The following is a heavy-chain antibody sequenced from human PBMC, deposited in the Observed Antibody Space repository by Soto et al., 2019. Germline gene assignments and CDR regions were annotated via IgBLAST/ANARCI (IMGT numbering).Heavy chain of an antibody. CDR2: ISGSGGST. V-gene: IGHV3-23*01. D-gene: IGHD1-7*01. Sequence: GGSLRLSCAASGFTFSGHWMHWVRQAPGKGLEWVSAISGSGGSTYYADSVKGRFTISRDNSKNTLYLQMNSLRAEDTAVYYCAKDLSRRVSGTTVDYWGQGTLVTAPQ. CDR1: GFTFSGHW. J-gene: IGHJ4*02. CDR3: AKDLSRRVSGTTVDY.